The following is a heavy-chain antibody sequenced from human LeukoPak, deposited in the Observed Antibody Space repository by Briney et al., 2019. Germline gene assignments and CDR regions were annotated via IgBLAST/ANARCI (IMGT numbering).Heavy chain of an antibody. V-gene: IGHV4-59*12. CDR3: ARGRGDY. CDR1: GGSISSYY. D-gene: IGHD3-16*01. Sequence: SETLSLTCTVSGGSISSYYWSWIRQPPGKGLEYIGYIYYSGSTNYNPSLKSRVTISVDTSKNQFSLKLSSVTAADTAVYYCARGRGDYWGQGTLVTVSS. J-gene: IGHJ4*02. CDR2: IYYSGST.